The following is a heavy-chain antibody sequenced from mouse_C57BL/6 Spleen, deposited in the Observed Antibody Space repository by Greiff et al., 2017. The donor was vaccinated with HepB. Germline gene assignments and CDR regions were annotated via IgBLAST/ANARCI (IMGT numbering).Heavy chain of an antibody. CDR1: GYSITSGYY. Sequence: EVQLQESGPGLVKPSQSLSLTCSVTGYSITSGYYWNWIRQFPGNKLEWMGYISYDGSNNYNPSLKNRISITRDTSKNQFFLKLNSVTTEDTATYYCARADGYYVPRSMDYWGQGTSVTVSS. D-gene: IGHD2-3*01. V-gene: IGHV3-6*01. CDR3: ARADGYYVPRSMDY. CDR2: ISYDGSN. J-gene: IGHJ4*01.